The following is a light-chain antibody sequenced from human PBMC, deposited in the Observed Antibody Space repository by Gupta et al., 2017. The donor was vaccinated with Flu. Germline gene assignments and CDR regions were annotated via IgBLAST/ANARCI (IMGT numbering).Light chain of an antibody. J-gene: IGKJ1*01. CDR1: QRLLHSNGYNY. V-gene: IGKV2-28*01. CDR3: MQALQTPRT. CDR2: LGS. Sequence: ISCRSSQRLLHSNGYNYLDWYLQKPGQSPQLLIYLGSNRASGVPDRFSGSGSGTDFTLKISRVEAEDVGVYYCMQALQTPRTFGQGTKVEIK.